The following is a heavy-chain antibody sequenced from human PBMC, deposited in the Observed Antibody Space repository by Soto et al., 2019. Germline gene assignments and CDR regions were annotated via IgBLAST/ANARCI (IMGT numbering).Heavy chain of an antibody. V-gene: IGHV4-30-4*01. CDR3: ARCEATPNCSGMDV. CDR2: IHYSGST. CDR1: GGSISSGDYY. D-gene: IGHD2-21*01. Sequence: QVQLQESGPGLVKPSQTLSLTCTVSGGSISSGDYYWNWIRQPPGKGLEWIGYIHYSGSTYYSPSLEGPATVSFDMSKNQSSLRLNSVTAEDTAVYYCARCEATPNCSGMDVWGQGTTVTVSS. J-gene: IGHJ6*02.